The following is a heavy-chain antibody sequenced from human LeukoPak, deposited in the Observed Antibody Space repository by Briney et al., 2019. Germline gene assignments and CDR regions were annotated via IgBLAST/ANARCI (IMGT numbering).Heavy chain of an antibody. CDR2: INAGNGNT. J-gene: IGHJ4*02. CDR3: ATSVPRHRTYYYDSLDY. CDR1: GYTFTSYG. D-gene: IGHD3-22*01. Sequence: ASVKVSCKASGYTFTSYGISWVRQAPGQRLEWMGWINAGNGNTKYSQKFQGRVTITRDTSASTAYMELSSLRSEDTAVYYCATSVPRHRTYYYDSLDYWGQGTLVTVSS. V-gene: IGHV1-3*01.